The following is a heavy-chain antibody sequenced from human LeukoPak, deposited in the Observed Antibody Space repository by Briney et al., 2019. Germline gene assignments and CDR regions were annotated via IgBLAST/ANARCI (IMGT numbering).Heavy chain of an antibody. CDR2: MNQDGSLR. CDR3: SSGPNFDY. D-gene: IGHD3/OR15-3a*01. Sequence: PGGSLRLSCAASGFIFSNYWMSWVRQAPGKGLEWVANMNQDGSLRQYLGSVKGRFTISRDNAKNSLYLQMNSLRAEDTAVYFCSSGPNFDYWGRGTLVTVSS. CDR1: GFIFSNYW. J-gene: IGHJ4*02. V-gene: IGHV3-7*05.